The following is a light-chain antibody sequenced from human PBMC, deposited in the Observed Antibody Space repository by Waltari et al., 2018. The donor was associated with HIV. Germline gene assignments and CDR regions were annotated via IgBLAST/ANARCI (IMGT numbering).Light chain of an antibody. Sequence: QSVLTQSPSASGTPGQRVTISCSGGSSNIGSNYVFWYQLLPGTAPKLLVYRNDQRPSGVPDRLSGSKSGTSASLAISGLRSEDEADYYCAAWDDSLSGYVFGTGTKVTVL. CDR2: RND. CDR1: SSNIGSNY. V-gene: IGLV1-47*01. J-gene: IGLJ1*01. CDR3: AAWDDSLSGYV.